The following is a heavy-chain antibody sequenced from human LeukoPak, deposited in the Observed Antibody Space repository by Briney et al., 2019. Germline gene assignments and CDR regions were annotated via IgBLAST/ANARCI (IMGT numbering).Heavy chain of an antibody. D-gene: IGHD5-18*01. CDR3: ARDGGYSYGYSTAFDY. Sequence: GGSLRLSCAASGFTFSSYWMSWVRQAPGKGLEWVANIKQDGSEKYYVDSVKGRFTISRDNAKNSLYLQMNSLRAEDTAVYYCARDGGYSYGYSTAFDYWGQGTLVTVSS. V-gene: IGHV3-7*01. CDR1: GFTFSSYW. CDR2: IKQDGSEK. J-gene: IGHJ4*02.